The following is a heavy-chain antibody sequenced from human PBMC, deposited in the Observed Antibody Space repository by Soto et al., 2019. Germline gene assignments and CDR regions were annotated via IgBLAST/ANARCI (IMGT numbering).Heavy chain of an antibody. V-gene: IGHV3-53*01. Sequence: LRLSCAASGFSVSNNYLNWVRQAPGKGLEWVSVIYSGGSTYYAGSVKGRFSISRDDSKNTLYLQMNSLRAEDTAVYYCARGRVAALLPYYFDLWGQGTLVTVSS. D-gene: IGHD6-6*01. J-gene: IGHJ4*02. CDR3: ARGRVAALLPYYFDL. CDR1: GFSVSNNY. CDR2: IYSGGST.